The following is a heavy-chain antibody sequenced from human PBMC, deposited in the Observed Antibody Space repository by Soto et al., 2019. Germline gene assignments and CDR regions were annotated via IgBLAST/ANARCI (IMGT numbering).Heavy chain of an antibody. V-gene: IGHV3-23*01. D-gene: IGHD1-1*01. Sequence: DVQLLESGGSLVQPGGSLRLSCAASGFTFNAYSLSWVRQAPGKGLQWVSAISTTGGSTYYADSVKGRFTISRDNSQNTLSLQMNSLRAEDTAVYHCARPDGATYNFRYWGQGTLVTVSS. J-gene: IGHJ4*02. CDR3: ARPDGATYNFRY. CDR1: GFTFNAYS. CDR2: ISTTGGST.